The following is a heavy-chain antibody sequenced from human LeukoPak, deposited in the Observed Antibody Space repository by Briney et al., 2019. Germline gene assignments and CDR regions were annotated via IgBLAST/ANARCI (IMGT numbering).Heavy chain of an antibody. J-gene: IGHJ4*02. CDR2: IRHDGSET. V-gene: IGHV3-7*01. CDR1: GFMFSSYG. Sequence: GGSLRLSCAASGFMFSSYGMHWVRQAPGKGLEWVANIRHDGSETYYVDSLRGRFTISRDNAKNLVYLQMSSLRAEDTAIYYCARDETYDYESNGYLDFWGQGTVVTVSS. D-gene: IGHD3-22*01. CDR3: ARDETYDYESNGYLDF.